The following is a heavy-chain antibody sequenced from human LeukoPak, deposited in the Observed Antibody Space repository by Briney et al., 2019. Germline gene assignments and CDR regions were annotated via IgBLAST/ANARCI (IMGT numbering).Heavy chain of an antibody. CDR2: IIPIFGTA. J-gene: IGHJ5*02. Sequence: SVKVSCKASGGTFGSYVISWVRQAPGQGLEWMGGIIPIFGTAHYAQKFQGRLTITADESTSTVYMEMSSLRSEDTAMYYCAKEGDTALVTGYFDLWGQGTMVTVSS. CDR1: GGTFGSYV. CDR3: AKEGDTALVTGYFDL. V-gene: IGHV1-69*13. D-gene: IGHD5-18*01.